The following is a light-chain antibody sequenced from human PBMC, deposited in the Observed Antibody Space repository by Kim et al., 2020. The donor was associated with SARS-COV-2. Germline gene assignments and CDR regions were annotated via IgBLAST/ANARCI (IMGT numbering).Light chain of an antibody. Sequence: EIVMTQSPPTQSVSPGESATLSCRASENINYNLAWYQQKPGQAPRLLMYDASTWATGTPDRFRGSGSGTEFTLTISSLQPEDFAVYFCQQYENWPLYTFGQGTKLEI. J-gene: IGKJ2*01. V-gene: IGKV3-15*01. CDR1: ENINYN. CDR2: DAS. CDR3: QQYENWPLYT.